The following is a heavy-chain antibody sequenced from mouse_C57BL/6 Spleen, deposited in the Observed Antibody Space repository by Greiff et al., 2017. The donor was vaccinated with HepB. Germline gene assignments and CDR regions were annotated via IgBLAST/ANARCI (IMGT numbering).Heavy chain of an antibody. V-gene: IGHV1-76*01. CDR3: ARSITTVVPDY. D-gene: IGHD1-1*01. Sequence: VKLQQSGAELVRPGASVKLSCKASGYTFTDYYINWVKQRPGQGLEWIARIYPGSGNTYYNEKFKGKATLTAEKSSSTAYMQLSSLTSEDSAVYFCARSITTVVPDYWGQGTTLTVSS. CDR1: GYTFTDYY. J-gene: IGHJ2*01. CDR2: IYPGSGNT.